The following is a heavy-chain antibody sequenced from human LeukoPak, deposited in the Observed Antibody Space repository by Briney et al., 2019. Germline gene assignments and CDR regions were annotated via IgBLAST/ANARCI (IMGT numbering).Heavy chain of an antibody. CDR2: IIPIFGTA. CDR3: ARDLGGSGSSFNY. J-gene: IGHJ4*02. V-gene: IGHV1-69*01. CDR1: GGTFISYA. Sequence: ASVKVSCKASGGTFISYAISWVRQAPGQGLEWMGGIIPIFGTANYAQKFQGRVTITADESTSTAYMELSSLRSEDTAVYYCARDLGGSGSSFNYWGQGTLVTVSS. D-gene: IGHD3-10*01.